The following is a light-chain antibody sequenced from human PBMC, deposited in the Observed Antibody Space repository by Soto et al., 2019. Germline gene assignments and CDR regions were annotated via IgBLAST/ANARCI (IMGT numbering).Light chain of an antibody. J-gene: IGKJ5*01. CDR3: QLYNIWPPN. Sequence: EVVVSQSPATLSVSPGERATLSCRASESVGRHFSWYQQKPGQAPKLLIFDASTRATGVPARFSGSGSGTEFTLTISSRQSEDNAVYYCQLYNIWPPNFGQGTRLEIK. CDR2: DAS. V-gene: IGKV3-15*01. CDR1: ESVGRH.